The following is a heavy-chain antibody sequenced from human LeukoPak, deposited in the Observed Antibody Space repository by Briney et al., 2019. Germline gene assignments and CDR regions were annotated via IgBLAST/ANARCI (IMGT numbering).Heavy chain of an antibody. CDR1: GGSISSSSCH. J-gene: IGHJ6*02. CDR2: IYYGGST. V-gene: IGHV4-39*01. Sequence: SETLSLTCTVSGGSISSSSCHWGWLRQSPGKGLEWIGNIYYGGSTYYNLSLQSRVTISVDTSKNQFSLKLGSLTPPDTAVYFCARGPIVGGEKPFEVGGQGTTVT. D-gene: IGHD1-26*01. CDR3: ARGPIVGGEKPFEV.